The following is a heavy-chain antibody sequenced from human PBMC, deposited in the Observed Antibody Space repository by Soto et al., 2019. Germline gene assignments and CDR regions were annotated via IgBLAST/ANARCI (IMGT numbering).Heavy chain of an antibody. D-gene: IGHD2-2*01. CDR2: IIPTFGTA. V-gene: IGHV1-69*13. Sequence: SVKVSCKASGGTFSSYAISWVRQAPGQGLEWMGGIIPTFGTANYAQKFQGRVTITADESTSTAYMELSSLRSEDTAVYYCARDIVVVKDEGGGYYYYGMDLWGQGTTVTVSS. CDR1: GGTFSSYA. CDR3: ARDIVVVKDEGGGYYYYGMDL. J-gene: IGHJ6*02.